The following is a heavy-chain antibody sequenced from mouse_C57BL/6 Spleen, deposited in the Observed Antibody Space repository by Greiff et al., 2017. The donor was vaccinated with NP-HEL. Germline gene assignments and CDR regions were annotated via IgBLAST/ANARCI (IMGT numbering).Heavy chain of an antibody. Sequence: EVKVVESEGGLVQPGSSMKLSCTASGFTFSDYYMAWVRQVPEKGLEWVANINYDGSSTYYLDSLKSRFIISRDNAKNILYLQMSSLKSEDTATYYCARFYYGNYGGFAYWGQGTLVTVSA. J-gene: IGHJ3*01. CDR1: GFTFSDYY. D-gene: IGHD2-1*01. CDR3: ARFYYGNYGGFAY. CDR2: INYDGSST. V-gene: IGHV5-16*01.